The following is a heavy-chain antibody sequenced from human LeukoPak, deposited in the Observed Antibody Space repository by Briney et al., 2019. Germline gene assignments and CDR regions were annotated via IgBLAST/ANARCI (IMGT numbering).Heavy chain of an antibody. CDR3: AKGIYSSGWSYFDY. J-gene: IGHJ4*01. D-gene: IGHD6-19*01. Sequence: GGSLRLSCAASGFTLSNSAVRWVRQAPGKGGEGVSTLSGRGITTYYADSVKGRFTTSRDNSKNTLYLQMNSLRAEDTAVYYCAKGIYSSGWSYFDYWGHGTLVTVSS. V-gene: IGHV3-23*01. CDR2: LSGRGITT. CDR1: GFTLSNSA.